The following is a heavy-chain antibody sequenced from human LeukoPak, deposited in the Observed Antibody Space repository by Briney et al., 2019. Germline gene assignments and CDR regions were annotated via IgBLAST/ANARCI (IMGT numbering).Heavy chain of an antibody. CDR1: GFTFSSYG. CDR3: ARDPAYCSSTSCYVWQSGVDY. D-gene: IGHD2-2*01. Sequence: GRSLRPSCAASGFTFSSYGMHWVRQAPGKGLEWVAVIWYDGSNKYYADSVKGRFTISRDNSKNTLYLQMNSLRAEDTAVYYCARDPAYCSSTSCYVWQSGVDYWGQGTLVTVSS. CDR2: IWYDGSNK. J-gene: IGHJ4*02. V-gene: IGHV3-33*01.